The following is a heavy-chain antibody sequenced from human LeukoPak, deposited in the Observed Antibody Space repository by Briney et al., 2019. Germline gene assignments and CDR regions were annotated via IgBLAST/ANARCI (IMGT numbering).Heavy chain of an antibody. Sequence: ASVKVSCKASGYTFTGYYIHWVRQAPGQGLEWMGWINPNSGDTYYAQKFQGRVTMTRDTSISTAYMDLSGLRFGDTAVYYCARDLYDYVWGSYRYPWFDPWGQGTLVTVSS. J-gene: IGHJ5*02. D-gene: IGHD3-16*02. CDR2: INPNSGDT. CDR3: ARDLYDYVWGSYRYPWFDP. CDR1: GYTFTGYY. V-gene: IGHV1-2*02.